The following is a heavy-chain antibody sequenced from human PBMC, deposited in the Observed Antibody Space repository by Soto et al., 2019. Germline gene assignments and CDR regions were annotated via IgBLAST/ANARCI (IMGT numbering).Heavy chain of an antibody. J-gene: IGHJ4*02. Sequence: QVQLVQSGAEVKKPGASVKVSCKTSGYTFTNFGISWVRQAPGQGLEWMGWINTYNGNTNYAQKFQGSVTMTTDTSTRTAYMELRILRSYDAAGYYCARGGTPIASWGQGTLVTVSS. D-gene: IGHD3-16*01. CDR2: INTYNGNT. CDR1: GYTFTNFG. CDR3: ARGGTPIAS. V-gene: IGHV1-18*01.